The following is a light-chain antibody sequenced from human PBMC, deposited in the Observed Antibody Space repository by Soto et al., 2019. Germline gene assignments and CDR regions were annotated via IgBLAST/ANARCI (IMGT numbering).Light chain of an antibody. Sequence: QSVLTQPPSVSGAPGQRVPISCTGSSSNIGAGYDVHWYQQLPGTAPKLLIYGNSNRPAGVPDRFSGSKSGTSASLAITGLQAEDEADYYCQSYDSSLSWVFGGGTKVTVL. J-gene: IGLJ3*02. CDR2: GNS. V-gene: IGLV1-40*01. CDR1: SSNIGAGYD. CDR3: QSYDSSLSWV.